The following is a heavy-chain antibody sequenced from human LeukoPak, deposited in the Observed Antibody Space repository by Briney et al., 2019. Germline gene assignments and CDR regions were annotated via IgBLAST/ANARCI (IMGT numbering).Heavy chain of an antibody. V-gene: IGHV3-15*01. CDR1: GFTFSNAW. D-gene: IGHD3-3*01. Sequence: GGSLRLSCAASGFTFSNAWMSWVRQAPGKGLEWAGRIKSKTDGGTTDYAAPVKGRFTISRDDSKNTLYLQMNSLKTEDTAVYYCTTYYDFWSGRYYWGQGTLVTVSS. CDR2: IKSKTDGGTT. CDR3: TTYYDFWSGRYY. J-gene: IGHJ4*02.